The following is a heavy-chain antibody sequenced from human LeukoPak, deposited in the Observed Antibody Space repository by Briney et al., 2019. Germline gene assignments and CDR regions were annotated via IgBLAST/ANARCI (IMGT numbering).Heavy chain of an antibody. CDR1: GFTFSSYG. D-gene: IGHD2-2*01. Sequence: GGSLRLSRAASGFTFSSYGMHWVRQAPGKGLEWVAVISYDGSNKYYADSVKGRFTISRDNSKNTLYLQMNSLRAEDTAVYYCAKDFPPYCSSTSCLPGYWGQGTLVTVSS. CDR3: AKDFPPYCSSTSCLPGY. V-gene: IGHV3-30*18. CDR2: ISYDGSNK. J-gene: IGHJ4*02.